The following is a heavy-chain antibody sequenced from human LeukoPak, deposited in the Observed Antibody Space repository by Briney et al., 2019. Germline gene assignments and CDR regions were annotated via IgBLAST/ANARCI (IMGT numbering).Heavy chain of an antibody. CDR1: GYTFTGYY. CDR2: INPNSGST. J-gene: IGHJ4*02. Sequence: ASVKVSCKASGYTFTGYYMHWVRQAPGQGLEWMGWINPNSGSTNYAQKFQGRVTMTRDTSISTAYMELSRLRSDDTALYYCARGAHYHDSSEGYDYWGQGTPVTVSS. CDR3: ARGAHYHDSSEGYDY. D-gene: IGHD3-22*01. V-gene: IGHV1-2*02.